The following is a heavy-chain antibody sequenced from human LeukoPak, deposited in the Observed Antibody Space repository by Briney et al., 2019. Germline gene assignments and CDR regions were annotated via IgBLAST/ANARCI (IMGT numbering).Heavy chain of an antibody. V-gene: IGHV3-66*01. CDR3: ARGLFASGSYYNFFDY. J-gene: IGHJ4*02. CDR1: GFTDSSKY. Sequence: QPGGSLTLSCAASGFTDSSKYMSWVRQATGKGLEWVSVILNGGSKYYADSVKGRFTISTDNSKNMLYLQMNSLRAEDTAVYYCARGLFASGSYYNFFDYWAQGTLVTVSS. D-gene: IGHD3-10*01. CDR2: ILNGGSK.